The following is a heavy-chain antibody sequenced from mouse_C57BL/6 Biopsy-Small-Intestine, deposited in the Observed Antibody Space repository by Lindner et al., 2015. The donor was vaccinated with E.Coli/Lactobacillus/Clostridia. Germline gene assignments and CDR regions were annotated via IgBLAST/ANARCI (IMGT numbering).Heavy chain of an antibody. J-gene: IGHJ2*01. Sequence: VQLQESGAELVKPGASVKLSCKASGYTFTEYTIHWVKQRSGQGLEWIGWFYPGSGSIKYNEKFKGKATLTADKSSSTAYMQLSSLTSEDSAVYFCARLGGTGAYYFDYWGQGTTLTVSS. CDR3: ARLGGTGAYYFDY. CDR1: GYTFTEYT. D-gene: IGHD4-1*01. V-gene: IGHV1-62-2*01. CDR2: FYPGSGSI.